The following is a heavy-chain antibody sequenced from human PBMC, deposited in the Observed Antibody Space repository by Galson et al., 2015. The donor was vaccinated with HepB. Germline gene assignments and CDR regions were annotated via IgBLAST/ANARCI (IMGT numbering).Heavy chain of an antibody. Sequence: SLRLSCAASGFTFSSYGMHWVRQAPGKGLEWVAHISHDMINDDYADSVKGRFTISRDNSKSTLFLQMSSVRGDDTDVYYCAKDRVAVAGCFDYWGQGALVTVSS. CDR1: GFTFSSYG. J-gene: IGHJ4*02. CDR3: AKDRVAVAGCFDY. CDR2: ISHDMIND. V-gene: IGHV3-30*18. D-gene: IGHD6-19*01.